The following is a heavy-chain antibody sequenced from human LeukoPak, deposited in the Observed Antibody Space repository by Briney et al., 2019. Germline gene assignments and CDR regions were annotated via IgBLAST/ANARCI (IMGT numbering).Heavy chain of an antibody. V-gene: IGHV5-51*01. Sequence: GESLKISCKGSGYSFTTYWISWVRQMPGKGLEWMGIIYPGDSDTRYSPSFRGQVTISADKSISTAYLQWITLKASDTAMYYCARLGPVTATYFFDYWGQGTLVTVSS. CDR3: ARLGPVTATYFFDY. CDR1: GYSFTTYW. J-gene: IGHJ4*02. D-gene: IGHD2-21*02. CDR2: IYPGDSDT.